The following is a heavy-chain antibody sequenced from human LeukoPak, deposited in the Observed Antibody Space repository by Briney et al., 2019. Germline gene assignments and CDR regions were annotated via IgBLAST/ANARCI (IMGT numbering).Heavy chain of an antibody. D-gene: IGHD3-10*01. V-gene: IGHV4-39*01. CDR1: GGSISSRSYY. CDR2: IYYSGST. J-gene: IGHJ6*02. CDR3: ARQGPITMVRGVSYYYYGMDV. Sequence: PSETLSLTCTVSGGSISSRSYYWGWIRQPPGKGLEWIGSIYYSGSTYYNPSLKSRVTISIDTSKNQFSLKLSSVIAADTAVYYCARQGPITMVRGVSYYYYGMDVWGQGTTVTVSS.